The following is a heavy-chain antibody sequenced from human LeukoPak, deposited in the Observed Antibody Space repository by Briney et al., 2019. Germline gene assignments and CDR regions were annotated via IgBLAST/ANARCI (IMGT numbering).Heavy chain of an antibody. CDR2: IRFDGSNK. Sequence: GGSLRLSCGASGFTFSSFGMHWVRQAPGKGLEWVAFIRFDGSNKYYADSVKGRFTISRDNSKNTLYLQMNSLRAEDTAVYYCAKDYTLLPYYYDSSGSQGDAFDIWGQGTMVTVSS. J-gene: IGHJ3*02. CDR1: GFTFSSFG. CDR3: AKDYTLLPYYYDSSGSQGDAFDI. D-gene: IGHD3-22*01. V-gene: IGHV3-30*02.